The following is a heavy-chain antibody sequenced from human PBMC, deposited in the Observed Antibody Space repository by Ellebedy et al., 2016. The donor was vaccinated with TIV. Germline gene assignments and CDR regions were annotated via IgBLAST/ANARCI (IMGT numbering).Heavy chain of an antibody. CDR1: GFTFGTYA. D-gene: IGHD3-3*01. J-gene: IGHJ6*02. V-gene: IGHV3-23*01. CDR2: ISGSGGST. Sequence: PGGSLRLSCAASGFTFGTYAMSWVPQAPGKGLERVSAISGSGGSTYYADSVKGRFTISRDNSKNTLYLQMNSLRPEDTAVYYCAKDRASFTIFGVVIPSPDVWGQGTTVTVSS. CDR3: AKDRASFTIFGVVIPSPDV.